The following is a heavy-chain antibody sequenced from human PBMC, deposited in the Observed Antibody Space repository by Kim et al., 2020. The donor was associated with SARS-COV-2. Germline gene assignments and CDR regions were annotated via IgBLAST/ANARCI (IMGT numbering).Heavy chain of an antibody. D-gene: IGHD3-22*01. CDR1: GGSVSSGSYY. CDR3: ARRNCYDGSGYYFP. CDR2: IYYSGST. Sequence: SETLSLTCTVSGGSVSSGSYYWSWIRQPPGKELEWIGYIYYSGSTNYNPSLKRRVTISVDTSKNQFSLKLSSVTAADTAVYYCARRNCYDGSGYYFPWGQGTLVTVSS. J-gene: IGHJ5*02. V-gene: IGHV4-61*01.